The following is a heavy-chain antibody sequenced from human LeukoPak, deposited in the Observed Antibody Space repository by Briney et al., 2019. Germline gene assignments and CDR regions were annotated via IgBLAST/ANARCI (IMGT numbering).Heavy chain of an antibody. CDR1: GGSFSPYY. Sequence: SETLPLTCAVYGGSFSPYYWRWLRQPPGKGLAWMGEINHSGSTNYNPSLKSRVNISVDTFKNQFSLRLSSVTAADTAVYYCARHSGYSYGYAYYYYYMDVWGKGTTVTVSS. CDR3: ARHSGYSYGYAYYYYYMDV. CDR2: INHSGST. J-gene: IGHJ6*03. D-gene: IGHD5-18*01. V-gene: IGHV4-34*01.